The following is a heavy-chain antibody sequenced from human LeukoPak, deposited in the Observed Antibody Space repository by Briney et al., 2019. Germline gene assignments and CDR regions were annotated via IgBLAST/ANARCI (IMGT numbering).Heavy chain of an antibody. CDR1: GGSISSSSYY. V-gene: IGHV4-61*05. D-gene: IGHD5-18*01. CDR3: ARGVQLSRKPCAFDI. J-gene: IGHJ3*02. Sequence: PSEALSLTCTVSGGSISSSSYYWGWIRQPPGKGLEWIGYIYYSGSTNYNPSPKSRVTISVDTSKNQFSLKLSSVTAADTAVYYCARGVQLSRKPCAFDIWGQGTMVTVSS. CDR2: IYYSGST.